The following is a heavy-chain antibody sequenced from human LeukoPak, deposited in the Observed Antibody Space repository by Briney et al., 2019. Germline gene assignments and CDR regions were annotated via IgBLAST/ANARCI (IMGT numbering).Heavy chain of an antibody. CDR2: IYTSGTT. CDR3: AADFSH. CDR1: GGSVSSGFYY. V-gene: IGHV4-61*02. Sequence: PSETLSLTCTVSGGSVSSGFYYWSWIRQPAGKGLEWIGRIYTSGTTNYNPSLKSRVTISVDTSNNQFSLKLNSVTAADTAVYYCAADFSHWGQGTLVTVSS. J-gene: IGHJ4*02.